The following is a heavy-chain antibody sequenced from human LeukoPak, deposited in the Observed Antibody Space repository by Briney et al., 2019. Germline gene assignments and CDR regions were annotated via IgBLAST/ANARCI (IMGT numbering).Heavy chain of an antibody. Sequence: GGSLRLSCAASGFTFSSYWMSGGRQAPGKGPERVAKIKQDGSEKYYVDTVKGRFTIASDNAKNSLYLQMNSLRAEDTAVYYCARRNIGGWFDPWGQGTLVTVSS. CDR1: GFTFSSYW. CDR3: ARRNIGGWFDP. CDR2: IKQDGSEK. V-gene: IGHV3-7*01. J-gene: IGHJ5*02. D-gene: IGHD4-23*01.